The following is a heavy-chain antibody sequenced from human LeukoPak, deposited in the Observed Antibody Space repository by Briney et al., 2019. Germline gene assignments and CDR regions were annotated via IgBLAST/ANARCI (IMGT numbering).Heavy chain of an antibody. V-gene: IGHV4-39*01. CDR2: FYYTGTI. CDR3: ARQGVVPNKAGWYFDL. J-gene: IGHJ2*01. Sequence: PSETLSLTCIVSGGSMSSTDHFWGWIRQPPGKGLEWIESFYYTGTIFYSPSLESRGTISIDTSKNQFSLKIRSVTAADTAVYYCARQGVVPNKAGWYFDLWGRGALVTVSS. D-gene: IGHD3-10*01. CDR1: GGSMSSTDHF.